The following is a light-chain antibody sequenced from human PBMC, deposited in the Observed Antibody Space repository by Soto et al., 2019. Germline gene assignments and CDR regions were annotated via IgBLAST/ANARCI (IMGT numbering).Light chain of an antibody. CDR1: QSIGRW. Sequence: DIQMTQSHSTLSASVGDTVTVTCRASQSIGRWLAWYQQKPGKAPKLLIFDASTLENGVPARFSGSRSGPEFSLTISSLQPDDFATYYCQQYYSYCTFGQGTKVDIK. CDR3: QQYYSYCT. J-gene: IGKJ1*01. V-gene: IGKV1-5*01. CDR2: DAS.